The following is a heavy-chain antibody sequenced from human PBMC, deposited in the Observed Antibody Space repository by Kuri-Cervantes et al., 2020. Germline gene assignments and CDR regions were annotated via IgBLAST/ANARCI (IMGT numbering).Heavy chain of an antibody. Sequence: ASVQVFCKASGYTFTSYGISWVRQAPGQGLEWMGWISAYNGNTNYAQKLQGRVTMTTDTSTSTAYMELSSLRSEDTAVYYCARSLDGSGSYYSADAFDIWGQGTMVTVSS. CDR2: ISAYNGNT. D-gene: IGHD3-10*01. V-gene: IGHV1-18*01. J-gene: IGHJ3*02. CDR1: GYTFTSYG. CDR3: ARSLDGSGSYYSADAFDI.